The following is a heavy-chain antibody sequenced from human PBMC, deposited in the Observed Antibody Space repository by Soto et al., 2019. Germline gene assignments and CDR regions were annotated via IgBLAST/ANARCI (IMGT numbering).Heavy chain of an antibody. D-gene: IGHD4-17*01. CDR3: ARDWDGDYGDTYYYYYGMDV. V-gene: IGHV3-48*02. CDR2: ISSSSSTI. J-gene: IGHJ6*02. Sequence: LRLSCAASGFTFSSYSMNWVRQAPGKGLEWVSYISSSSSTIYYADSVKGRFTISRDNAKNSLYLQMNSLRDEDTAVYYCARDWDGDYGDTYYYYYGMDVWGQGTTVTVSS. CDR1: GFTFSSYS.